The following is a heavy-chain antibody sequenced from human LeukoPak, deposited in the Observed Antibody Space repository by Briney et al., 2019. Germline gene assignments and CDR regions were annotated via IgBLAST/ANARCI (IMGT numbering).Heavy chain of an antibody. CDR1: GFTFSSYE. CDR3: ARVSRTGDFDY. J-gene: IGHJ4*02. V-gene: IGHV3-48*03. Sequence: GGSLRLSCAASGFTFSSYEMNWVRQAPGKGLEWVSYISSSGSTIYYADSVKGRFTISRDNAKNSLYLQMNSLRAEDTAVYYCARVSRTGDFDYWGQGTLVTVSP. CDR2: ISSSGSTI. D-gene: IGHD5/OR15-5a*01.